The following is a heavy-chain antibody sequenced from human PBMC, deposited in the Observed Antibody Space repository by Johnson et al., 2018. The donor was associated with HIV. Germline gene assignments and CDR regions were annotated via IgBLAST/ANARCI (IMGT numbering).Heavy chain of an antibody. V-gene: IGHV3-30*02. Sequence: QEQLVESGGGVVQPGRSLRLSCAASGFTFSTYGMHWVRQAPGKGLEWVSFIRYDGTNKYYADSVKGRFTISRDNSKNTLYLQMNSLRAEDTAVYYCTTGTGYYYGSGSYSHAFDIWG. CDR2: IRYDGTNK. D-gene: IGHD3-10*01. CDR1: GFTFSTYG. CDR3: TTGTGYYYGSGSYSHAFDI. J-gene: IGHJ3*02.